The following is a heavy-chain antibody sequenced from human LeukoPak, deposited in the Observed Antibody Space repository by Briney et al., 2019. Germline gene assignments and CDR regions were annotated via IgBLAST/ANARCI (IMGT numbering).Heavy chain of an antibody. D-gene: IGHD6-19*01. Sequence: SETLSLTCTVSGGSISSYYWSWIRQPPGKGLEWIGYIYYSGSTNYNPSLKSRVTISVDTSKNQFSLKLSSVTAADTAVCYCARVRSSGWYPFDYWGQGTLVTVSS. CDR1: GGSISSYY. CDR2: IYYSGST. V-gene: IGHV4-59*01. CDR3: ARVRSSGWYPFDY. J-gene: IGHJ4*02.